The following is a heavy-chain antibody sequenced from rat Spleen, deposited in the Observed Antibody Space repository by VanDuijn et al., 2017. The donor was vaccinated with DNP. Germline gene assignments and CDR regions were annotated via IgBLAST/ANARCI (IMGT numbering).Heavy chain of an antibody. J-gene: IGHJ4*01. D-gene: IGHD1-12*02. CDR3: ARVGDFHDGGDGDVLDA. Sequence: EVQLVESGGGLVQPGRSLKLSCAASGYTFSDYYMAWVRQAPTKGLEWVAYMRYEGGSTYHGDSVKGRFMISRDDTKNTLSLQMNSLRSEDTATYYCARVGDFHDGGDGDVLDAWGQGTSVTVSS. CDR2: MRYEGGST. V-gene: IGHV5-22*01. CDR1: GYTFSDYY.